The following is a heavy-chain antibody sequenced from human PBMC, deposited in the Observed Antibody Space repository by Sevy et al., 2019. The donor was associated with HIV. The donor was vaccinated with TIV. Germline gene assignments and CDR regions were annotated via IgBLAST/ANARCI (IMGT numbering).Heavy chain of an antibody. Sequence: GGSLRLSCAASGFTFSSYEMNWVRQAPGKGLEWVSYISSSGSTIYYADSVKGRSTISRDNAKNSLYLQMNSLRAEDTAVYYCARAYCGGDCPQGYNWFDPWGQGTLVTVSS. D-gene: IGHD2-21*02. CDR1: GFTFSSYE. CDR3: ARAYCGGDCPQGYNWFDP. CDR2: ISSSGSTI. V-gene: IGHV3-48*03. J-gene: IGHJ5*02.